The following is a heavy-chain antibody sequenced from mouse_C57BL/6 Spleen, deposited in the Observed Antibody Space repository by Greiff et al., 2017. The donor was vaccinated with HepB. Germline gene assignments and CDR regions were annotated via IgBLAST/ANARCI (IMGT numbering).Heavy chain of an antibody. D-gene: IGHD2-4*01. CDR2: ISNGGGST. CDR1: GFTFSDYY. Sequence: EVKLMESGGGLVQPGGSLKLSCAASGFTFSDYYMYWVRQTPEKRLEWVAYISNGGGSTYYPDTVKGRFTISRENAKNTLYLQMSRLKSEDTAMYYCARRGDYDYFDYWGQGTTLTVSS. V-gene: IGHV5-12*01. J-gene: IGHJ2*01. CDR3: ARRGDYDYFDY.